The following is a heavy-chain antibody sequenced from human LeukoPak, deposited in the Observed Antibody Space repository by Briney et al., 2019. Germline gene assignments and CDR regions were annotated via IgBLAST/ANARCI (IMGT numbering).Heavy chain of an antibody. CDR1: GYSFTSYW. Sequence: HGESLKISCKGSGYSFTSYWIGWVRQMPGKGLEWMGIIYPGDSDTKYSPSFQGQVTISADKSISTAYLQWSSLKASDTAMYYCASLGGYFDSRNAFDIWGQGTMVTVSS. D-gene: IGHD3-9*01. CDR2: IYPGDSDT. V-gene: IGHV5-51*01. J-gene: IGHJ3*02. CDR3: ASLGGYFDSRNAFDI.